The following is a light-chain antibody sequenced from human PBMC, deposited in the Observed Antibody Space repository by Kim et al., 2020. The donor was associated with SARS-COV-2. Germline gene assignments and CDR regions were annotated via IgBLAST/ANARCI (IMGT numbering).Light chain of an antibody. CDR3: NSRDSSGNHVV. Sequence: SSELTQDPAVSVALGQAVRITCQGDSLRSYYASWYQQKPGQAPVLVIYGKNNRPSGIPDRISGSGSGNTASLNITGAQAEDEADYYCNSRDSSGNHVVFG. J-gene: IGLJ2*01. CDR2: GKN. V-gene: IGLV3-19*01. CDR1: SLRSYY.